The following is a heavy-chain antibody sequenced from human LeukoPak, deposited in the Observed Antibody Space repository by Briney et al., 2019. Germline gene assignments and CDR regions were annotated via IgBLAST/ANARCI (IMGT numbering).Heavy chain of an antibody. D-gene: IGHD3-10*01. CDR3: AAVQRPMVRGNYYYYYMDV. Sequence: PSETLSLTCTVSGYSISSGYYWGWIRPPPGKGLELIGSNHNSGSTYYNPSLKSRVTISIDTSKNQFSLKLSSVTAANTAVYYCAAVQRPMVRGNYYYYYMDVWGKGTTVTVSS. CDR2: NHNSGST. V-gene: IGHV4-38-2*02. J-gene: IGHJ6*03. CDR1: GYSISSGYY.